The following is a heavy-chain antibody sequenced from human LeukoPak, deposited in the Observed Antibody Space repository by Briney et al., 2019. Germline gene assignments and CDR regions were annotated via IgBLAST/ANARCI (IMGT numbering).Heavy chain of an antibody. Sequence: GGSLRLSCAASGFTFSSYAMSWVRQAPEEGLEWVSAIRGSGGSTYYADSVKGRFTISRDNSKNTLYLQMNSLRAEDTAVYYCAITSGATVTQPYDYWGQGTLVTVSS. CDR1: GFTFSSYA. CDR2: IRGSGGST. D-gene: IGHD4-17*01. CDR3: AITSGATVTQPYDY. V-gene: IGHV3-23*01. J-gene: IGHJ4*02.